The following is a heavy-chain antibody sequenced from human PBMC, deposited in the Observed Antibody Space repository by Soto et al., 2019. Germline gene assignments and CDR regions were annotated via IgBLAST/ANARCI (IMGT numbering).Heavy chain of an antibody. CDR1: GFSLSASGMC. Sequence: SGPTLVNPTQTLTLTCTFSGFSLSASGMCVSWIRQPPGKALEWLALIDWDDDKYYSTSLKTRLTISEDTSKSQVVLTMTNMDPVDTATYYRSRIRKAYGDPHAFDIWGQGSMVTVSS. D-gene: IGHD4-17*01. CDR2: IDWDDDK. CDR3: SRIRKAYGDPHAFDI. J-gene: IGHJ3*02. V-gene: IGHV2-70*01.